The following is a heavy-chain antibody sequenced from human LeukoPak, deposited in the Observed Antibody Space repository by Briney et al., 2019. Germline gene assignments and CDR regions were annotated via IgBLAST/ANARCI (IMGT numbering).Heavy chain of an antibody. V-gene: IGHV1-2*02. Sequence: ASVKVSCRASGYTFTGYYMHWVRQAPGQGLEWMGWINPNSGGTNYAQKFQGRVTMTRDTSISAAYMELSRLRSDDTAVYYCASSYSSSIGYWFDPWGQGTLVTVSS. CDR3: ASSYSSSIGYWFDP. CDR1: GYTFTGYY. D-gene: IGHD6-6*01. CDR2: INPNSGGT. J-gene: IGHJ5*02.